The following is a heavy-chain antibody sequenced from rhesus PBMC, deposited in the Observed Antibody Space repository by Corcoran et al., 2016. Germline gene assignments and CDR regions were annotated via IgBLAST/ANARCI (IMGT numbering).Heavy chain of an antibody. CDR3: ATDLGSSSRFDY. CDR2: VAPEDGEA. V-gene: IGHV1-111*02. Sequence: EVQLVQSGAEVKKPGAAVKIPCKASGYTFTDYDLHWGRQAPGKGLEWMGRVAPEDGEAIHAQRFPDRVTIPAYTSPDTAYMELSSLRSEDTAVYYCATDLGSSSRFDYWGQGVLVTVSS. J-gene: IGHJ4*01. D-gene: IGHD6-43*01. CDR1: GYTFTDYD.